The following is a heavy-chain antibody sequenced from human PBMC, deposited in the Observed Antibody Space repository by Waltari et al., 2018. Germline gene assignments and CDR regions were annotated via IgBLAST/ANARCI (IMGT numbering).Heavy chain of an antibody. J-gene: IGHJ3*02. V-gene: IGHV4-39*07. CDR2: IYYSGST. Sequence: QLQLQESGPGLVKPSETLSLTCTVPGGSISSSSYYWGWIRQPPGKGLEWIGSIYYSGSTYYNPSLKSRVTISVDTSKNQFSLKLSSVTAADTAVYYCARWGARGYSYGDDAFDIWGQGTMVTVSS. D-gene: IGHD5-18*01. CDR1: GGSISSSSYY. CDR3: ARWGARGYSYGDDAFDI.